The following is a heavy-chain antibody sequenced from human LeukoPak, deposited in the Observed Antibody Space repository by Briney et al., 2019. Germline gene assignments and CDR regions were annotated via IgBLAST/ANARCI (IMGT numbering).Heavy chain of an antibody. V-gene: IGHV3-7*03. CDR1: GFTFSSYC. Sequence: GGSLRLSCAASGFTFSSYCMNWARQAPGKGLEWVASINHNGNGNYYVDPFKGRFTITRNNPKNSLYLQMSTLRPEDTAVYFCARGGGLDAWGKGATVTVPS. CDR2: INHNGNGN. J-gene: IGHJ6*04. CDR3: ARGGGLDA. D-gene: IGHD3-16*01.